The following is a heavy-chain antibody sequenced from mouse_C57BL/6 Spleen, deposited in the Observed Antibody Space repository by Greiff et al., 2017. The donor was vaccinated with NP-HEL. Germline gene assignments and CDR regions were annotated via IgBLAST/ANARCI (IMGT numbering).Heavy chain of an antibody. CDR2: ISDGGSYT. J-gene: IGHJ2*01. CDR1: GFTFSSYA. Sequence: EVQVVESGGGLVKPGGSLKLSCAASGFTFSSYAMSWVRQTPEKRLEWVATISDGGSYTYYPDNVKGRFTISRDNAKNNLYLQMSHLKSEDTAMYSCVSDWARYGSSSGFDYWGQGTTLTVSS. D-gene: IGHD1-1*01. V-gene: IGHV5-4*01. CDR3: VSDWARYGSSSGFDY.